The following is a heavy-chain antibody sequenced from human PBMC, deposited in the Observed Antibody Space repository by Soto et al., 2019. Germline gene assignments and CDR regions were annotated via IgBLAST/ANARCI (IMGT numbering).Heavy chain of an antibody. CDR2: ISYDGSNK. Sequence: QVQLVESGGGVVQPGRSLRLSCAASGFTFSSYGMHWVRQAPGKGLEWVAVISYDGSNKYYADSVKGRFTISRDNSKNTLYLQMNSLRAEDTAVYYCAKDDLRYFDLSPGIDIWGQGTMVTVSS. J-gene: IGHJ3*02. CDR1: GFTFSSYG. D-gene: IGHD3-9*01. V-gene: IGHV3-30*18. CDR3: AKDDLRYFDLSPGIDI.